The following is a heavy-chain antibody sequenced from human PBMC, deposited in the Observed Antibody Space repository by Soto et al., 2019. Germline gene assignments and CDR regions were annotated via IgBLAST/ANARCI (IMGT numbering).Heavy chain of an antibody. CDR2: VSHDGKSG. D-gene: IGHD6-19*01. J-gene: IGHJ4*02. CDR3: ARLDKFNGGWS. Sequence: QVQLVESGGGVVQPGRSLRLSCAASGFTFSSYAMHWVRRAPGKGLEWVAAVSHDGKSGFYADSVSGRFTVSRDNSNSRVYLQMDPLRPEDTALFYCARLDKFNGGWSWGQGTAVTVSS. V-gene: IGHV3-30*14. CDR1: GFTFSSYA.